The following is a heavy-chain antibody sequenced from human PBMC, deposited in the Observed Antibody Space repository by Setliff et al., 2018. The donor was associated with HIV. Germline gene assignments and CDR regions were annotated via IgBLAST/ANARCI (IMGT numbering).Heavy chain of an antibody. Sequence: ASVKVSCKASGYTFTSYDINWVRQATGQGLEWMGWMNPNSGNTGYAQKFQGRVTMTRNTSRSTAYMELSSLRSEDTAGYYCARGFNFWSGYSIDYYYGMDVWGQGTTVTVSS. CDR3: ARGFNFWSGYSIDYYYGMDV. D-gene: IGHD3-3*01. V-gene: IGHV1-8*02. CDR1: GYTFTSYD. J-gene: IGHJ6*02. CDR2: MNPNSGNT.